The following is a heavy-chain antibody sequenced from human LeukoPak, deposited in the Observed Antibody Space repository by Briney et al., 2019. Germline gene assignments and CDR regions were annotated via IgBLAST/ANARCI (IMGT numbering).Heavy chain of an antibody. CDR2: VYSGDRT. CDR1: GFTFNSNY. J-gene: IGHJ2*01. Sequence: GGSLRLSCAASGFTFNSNYMSWVRQAPGKGLEWVSVVYSGDRTYYADSVKGRFTISRDNAKNTMYLQMNSLRGEDTAVYYCARGKAGVDTNWYFDLWGRGTLVTVSS. D-gene: IGHD3-10*01. CDR3: ARGKAGVDTNWYFDL. V-gene: IGHV3-66*01.